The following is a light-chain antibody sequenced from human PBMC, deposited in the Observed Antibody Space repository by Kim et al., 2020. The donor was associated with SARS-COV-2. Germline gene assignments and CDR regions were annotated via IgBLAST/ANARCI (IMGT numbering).Light chain of an antibody. CDR1: RYDVGCYNY. V-gene: IGLV2-14*04. CDR3: SSYTSSSTSGV. Sequence: TIARTGTRYDVGCYNYVYWDPQPPGKAPKLLIYDVSKLPSGVSNRFSGSKSGNTASLTISGLQAEDEADYYCSSYTSSSTSGVFGGGTKLTVL. J-gene: IGLJ2*01. CDR2: DVS.